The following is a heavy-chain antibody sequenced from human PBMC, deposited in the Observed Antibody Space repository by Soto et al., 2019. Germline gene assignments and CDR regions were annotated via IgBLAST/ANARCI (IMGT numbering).Heavy chain of an antibody. CDR1: GFTFSTYA. J-gene: IGHJ4*02. CDR3: AKEYCSGGSCYLTVDY. Sequence: EVQLLESGGGLVQPGGSLRLSCAASGFTFSTYAMSWVRQAPGKGLEWVSAISGSGGSTYYADSVKGRFTISRDNSKNTLYRQMNSLRAEDTAVYYCAKEYCSGGSCYLTVDYWGQGTLVTVSS. V-gene: IGHV3-23*01. D-gene: IGHD2-15*01. CDR2: ISGSGGST.